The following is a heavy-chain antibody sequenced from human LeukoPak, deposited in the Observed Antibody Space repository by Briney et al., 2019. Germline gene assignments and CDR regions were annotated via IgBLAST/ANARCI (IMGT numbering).Heavy chain of an antibody. CDR2: IYYSGST. D-gene: IGHD5-18*01. CDR1: GFPISSHY. CDR3: ARVTGIQLWLSFDP. V-gene: IGHV4-59*11. Sequence: AETLSLTCTVSGFPISSHYWSWVRQPPGKGLEWIGHIYYSGSTNYNPSLKTRVTISVDTSKNQFSLKLSSVTAADTAVYYCARVTGIQLWLSFDPWGQGTLVTVSS. J-gene: IGHJ5*02.